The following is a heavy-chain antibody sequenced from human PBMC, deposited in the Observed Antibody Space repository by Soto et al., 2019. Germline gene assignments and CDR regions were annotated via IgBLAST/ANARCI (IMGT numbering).Heavy chain of an antibody. CDR2: ISYDGSNK. CDR3: ARDRRTPRPGIAVAGYYYGMDV. Sequence: PGGSLRLSCAASGFTFSSYAMHWVRQAPGKGLEWVAVISYDGSNKYYADSVKGRFTISRDNSKNTLYLQMNSLRAEDTAVYYCARDRRTPRPGIAVAGYYYGMDVWGQGTTVTVSS. V-gene: IGHV3-30-3*01. CDR1: GFTFSSYA. D-gene: IGHD6-19*01. J-gene: IGHJ6*02.